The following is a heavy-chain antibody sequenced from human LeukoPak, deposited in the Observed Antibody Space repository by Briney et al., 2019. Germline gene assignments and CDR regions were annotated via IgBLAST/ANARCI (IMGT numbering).Heavy chain of an antibody. CDR3: TSGDYVPYYYYYMDV. CDR2: IRSQAYGGTA. V-gene: IGHV3-49*04. CDR1: GFTFGDYS. J-gene: IGHJ6*03. Sequence: SLRLSCTPAGFTFGDYSMSWVRQAPGKWLEWVGFIRSQAYGGTAEYTASVKSRFAISRDDSKSIAYLQMNSLKTEDTAVYYCTSGDYVPYYYYYMDVWGKGTTVTVSS. D-gene: IGHD4-17*01.